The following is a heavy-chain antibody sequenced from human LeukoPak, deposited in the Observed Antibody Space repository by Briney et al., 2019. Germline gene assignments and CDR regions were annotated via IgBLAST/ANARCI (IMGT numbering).Heavy chain of an antibody. Sequence: GGSLRLSCAASGFTFSSYGMHWVRQAPGKGLEWVAVISYDGSNKYYADSVKGRFTISRDNSKNTLYLQMNSLRAEDTAVYYCAKGAPYGSGSSPTDGMDVWGKGTTVTVSS. J-gene: IGHJ6*04. V-gene: IGHV3-30*18. D-gene: IGHD3-10*01. CDR1: GFTFSSYG. CDR3: AKGAPYGSGSSPTDGMDV. CDR2: ISYDGSNK.